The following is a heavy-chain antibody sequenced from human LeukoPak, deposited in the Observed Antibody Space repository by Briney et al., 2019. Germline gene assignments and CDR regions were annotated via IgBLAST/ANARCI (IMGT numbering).Heavy chain of an antibody. CDR2: IIPIFGAA. CDR1: GGTFSSYA. D-gene: IGHD3-22*01. Sequence: SVKVSCKASGGTFSSYAISWVRQAPGQGLEWMGGIIPIFGAANYAQKFQGRVTITTDESTSTAYMELSSLRSEDTAVYYCARDFYYDSSGFDYWGQGTLVTVSS. CDR3: ARDFYYDSSGFDY. J-gene: IGHJ4*02. V-gene: IGHV1-69*05.